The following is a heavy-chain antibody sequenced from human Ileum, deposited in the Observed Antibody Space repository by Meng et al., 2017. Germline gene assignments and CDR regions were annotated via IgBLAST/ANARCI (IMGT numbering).Heavy chain of an antibody. Sequence: SETLSLTCTVSGYSITSGYNWGWIRQPPEKGLEYIASMYHAGNTYYNPSLKSRVTISVDTSKNQISLKLTSVTAADTAVYYCARLSTTVLPGAFDIWGQGIMVTGSS. CDR3: ARLSTTVLPGAFDI. CDR2: MYHAGNT. J-gene: IGHJ3*02. D-gene: IGHD3-16*02. CDR1: GYSITSGYN. V-gene: IGHV4-38-2*02.